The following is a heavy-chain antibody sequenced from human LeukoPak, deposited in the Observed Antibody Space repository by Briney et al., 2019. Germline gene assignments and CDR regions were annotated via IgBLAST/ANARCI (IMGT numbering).Heavy chain of an antibody. D-gene: IGHD5-12*01. V-gene: IGHV3-21*06. CDR3: ARDRAPRARIGGMDV. CDR2: ISESSSHT. CDR1: GFTFSSYA. Sequence: GGSLRLSCAASGFTFSSYAMSWVRQAPGKGLEWVSYISESSSHTYYAASVKGRFTISRDNAKNSLYLQMNSLRADDTGIYYCARDRAPRARIGGMDVWGQGTTVIVSS. J-gene: IGHJ6*02.